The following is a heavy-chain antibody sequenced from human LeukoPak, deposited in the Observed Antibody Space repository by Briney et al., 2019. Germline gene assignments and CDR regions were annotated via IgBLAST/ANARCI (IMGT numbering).Heavy chain of an antibody. J-gene: IGHJ6*02. CDR1: GFTFSSYW. V-gene: IGHV3-74*01. D-gene: IGHD6-19*01. Sequence: GGSLRLSCAASGFTFSSYWMRWVRQAPGKGLVWVSRINSDGSSTSYADSVKGRFTISRDNAKNTLYLQMNSLRAEDTAVYYCARDSSGWQLYYYYGMDVWGQGTTVTVSS. CDR3: ARDSSGWQLYYYYGMDV. CDR2: INSDGSST.